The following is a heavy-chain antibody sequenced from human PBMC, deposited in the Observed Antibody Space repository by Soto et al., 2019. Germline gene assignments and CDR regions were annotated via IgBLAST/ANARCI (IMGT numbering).Heavy chain of an antibody. Sequence: GGSLRLSRAAPGFTFSSYAIHWVRQAPGKGVEWVAVISYDGSNKYYADSVKGRFTISRDNSKNTLYLQMNSLRAEDTAVYYCARDLYYDILTPTPYGMDVWGQGTTVTVSS. D-gene: IGHD3-9*01. CDR3: ARDLYYDILTPTPYGMDV. CDR1: GFTFSSYA. CDR2: ISYDGSNK. J-gene: IGHJ6*02. V-gene: IGHV3-30-3*01.